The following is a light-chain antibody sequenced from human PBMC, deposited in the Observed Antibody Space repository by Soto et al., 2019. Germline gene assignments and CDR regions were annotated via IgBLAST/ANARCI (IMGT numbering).Light chain of an antibody. CDR3: QQYNSYPRT. CDR2: KAS. V-gene: IGKV1-5*03. J-gene: IGKJ2*01. Sequence: DIQMTQSPSTLSASVGDRVTITCRASQSINTWLAWYQQKPGKAPKLLIYKASSLQSGVPSRFSGSGSGTEFTLTITSLQPDDFAPYFCQQYNSYPRTFGQGTKLEIK. CDR1: QSINTW.